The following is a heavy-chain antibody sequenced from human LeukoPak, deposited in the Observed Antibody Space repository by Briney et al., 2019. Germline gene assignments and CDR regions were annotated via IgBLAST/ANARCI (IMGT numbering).Heavy chain of an antibody. V-gene: IGHV4-34*01. Sequence: SETLSLTCAVYGGSFSGYYWSWIRQPPGKGLEWIGEINHSGSTIYNPSLKSRVTISVDTSKNQFSLKLSSVTAADTAMYYCARGPRDYVWGSYRSRAFDIWGQGTMVTVSS. CDR1: GGSFSGYY. D-gene: IGHD3-16*02. CDR2: INHSGST. J-gene: IGHJ3*02. CDR3: ARGPRDYVWGSYRSRAFDI.